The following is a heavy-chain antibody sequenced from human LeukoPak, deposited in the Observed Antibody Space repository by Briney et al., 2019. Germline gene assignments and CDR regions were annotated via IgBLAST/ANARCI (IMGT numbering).Heavy chain of an antibody. Sequence: GGSLRLSCAASGFTFSSYSMNWVRQAPGKGLEWVSSISSSSSYIYYADSVKGRFTISRDNAKNLLYLQMNSLRAEDTAVYYCARDCWDYGSGSYCGIDYWGQGTLVTVSS. CDR1: GFTFSSYS. CDR2: ISSSSSYI. V-gene: IGHV3-21*03. J-gene: IGHJ4*02. D-gene: IGHD3-10*01. CDR3: ARDCWDYGSGSYCGIDY.